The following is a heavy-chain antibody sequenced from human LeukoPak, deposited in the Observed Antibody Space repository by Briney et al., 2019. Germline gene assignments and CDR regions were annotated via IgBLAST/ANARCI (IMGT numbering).Heavy chain of an antibody. D-gene: IGHD1-14*01. CDR1: GYTFTGCY. J-gene: IGHJ6*02. CDR2: ISAYNGNT. CDR3: ARRGREGTDDYYYYGMDV. V-gene: IGHV1-18*04. Sequence: GASVKVSCKASGYTFTGCYMHWVRQAPGQGLEWMGWISAYNGNTNYAQKLQGRVTITTDTSTSTAYMELRSLRSDDTAVYYCARRGREGTDDYYYYGMDVWGQGTTVTVSS.